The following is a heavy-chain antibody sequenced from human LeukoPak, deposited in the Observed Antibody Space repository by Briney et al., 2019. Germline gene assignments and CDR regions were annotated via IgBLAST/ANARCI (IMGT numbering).Heavy chain of an antibody. CDR3: ARHGGWYEDY. D-gene: IGHD6-19*01. CDR1: GGSISGYY. Sequence: PSETLSLTYTVSGGSISGYYWSWIRQPPGKGLEWIGYIYYSESTSYNPSLKSRITISVDTSKKQFSLNLNSVTAAHPAVYYCARHGGWYEDYWGQGTLVTVSS. CDR2: IYYSEST. J-gene: IGHJ4*02. V-gene: IGHV4-59*08.